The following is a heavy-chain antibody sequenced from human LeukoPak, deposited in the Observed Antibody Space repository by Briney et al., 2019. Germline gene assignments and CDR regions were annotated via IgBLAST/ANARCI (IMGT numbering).Heavy chain of an antibody. CDR1: GGSISSYY. Sequence: PSETLSLTCTVSGGSISSYYWSWIRQPPGKGLEWIGYIYYSGSTNYNPSLKSRVTISVDTSKNQFSLKLSSVTAADTAVYYCARSGHYYYDSSGYYYPYNWFDPWGQGTLVTVSS. D-gene: IGHD3-22*01. CDR3: ARSGHYYYDSSGYYYPYNWFDP. V-gene: IGHV4-59*12. CDR2: IYYSGST. J-gene: IGHJ5*02.